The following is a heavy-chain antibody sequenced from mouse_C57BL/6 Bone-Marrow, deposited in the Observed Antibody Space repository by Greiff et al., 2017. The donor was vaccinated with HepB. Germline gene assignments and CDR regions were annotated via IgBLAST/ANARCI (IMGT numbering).Heavy chain of an antibody. Sequence: EVQLQQSGPVLVKPGASVKMSCKASGYTFTDYYMNWVKQSHGKSLEWIGVINPYNGGTSYNQKFKGKATLTVDKSSSTAYMELNSLTSEDSAVYYCALWPSPPFAYWGQGTLVTVSA. J-gene: IGHJ3*01. CDR3: ALWPSPPFAY. CDR1: GYTFTDYY. D-gene: IGHD1-1*02. V-gene: IGHV1-19*01. CDR2: INPYNGGT.